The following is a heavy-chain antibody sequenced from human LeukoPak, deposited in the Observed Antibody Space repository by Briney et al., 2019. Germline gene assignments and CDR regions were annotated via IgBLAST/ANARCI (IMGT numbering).Heavy chain of an antibody. CDR1: GYTFTSYD. Sequence: RASVKVSCKASGYTFTSYDINWVRQATGQGLEWMGWMNPNSGNTGYAQKFQGRVTMTRNTSISTAYMELSSLRSEDTAVYYCAREGLELALEDYYYYYYMDVWGQGTMVTVSS. D-gene: IGHD1-7*01. CDR3: AREGLELALEDYYYYYYMDV. J-gene: IGHJ6*03. V-gene: IGHV1-8*01. CDR2: MNPNSGNT.